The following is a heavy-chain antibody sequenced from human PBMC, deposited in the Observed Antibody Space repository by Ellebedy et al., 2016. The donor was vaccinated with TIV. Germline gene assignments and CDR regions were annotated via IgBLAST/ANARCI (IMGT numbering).Heavy chain of an antibody. CDR1: GFTFSGHA. CDR2: IIAGGDST. J-gene: IGHJ4*02. V-gene: IGHV3-23*01. D-gene: IGHD3-22*01. Sequence: GGSLRLSCAASGFTFSGHAMRWVRQTPGKGLEWVSGIIAGGDSTHYVDSVKCRFTISRDNSKKTLYMQMNSLRAEDTAVYYCVKLDSRGFYYGRLDYWGQGTLVTVSS. CDR3: VKLDSRGFYYGRLDY.